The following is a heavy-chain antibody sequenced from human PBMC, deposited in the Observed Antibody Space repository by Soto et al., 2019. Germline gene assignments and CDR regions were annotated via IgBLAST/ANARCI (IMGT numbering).Heavy chain of an antibody. CDR2: ILNVGSDR. D-gene: IGHD3-10*01. Sequence: QVRLVESGGGVVQPGTSLRLSCAASGFTFSRYGMHWVRQAPGEGLEWMAVILNVGSDRDHADSVKDRFTISRDNSKNMLYLQMHSLGVEDTAMYYCARDDDFGANGLDYWGQGTPVTVSS. CDR3: ARDDDFGANGLDY. CDR1: GFTFSRYG. V-gene: IGHV3-33*01. J-gene: IGHJ4*02.